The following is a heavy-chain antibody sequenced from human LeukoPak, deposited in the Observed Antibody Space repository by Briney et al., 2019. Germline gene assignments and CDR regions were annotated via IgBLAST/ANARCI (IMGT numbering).Heavy chain of an antibody. CDR2: IYSGVSA. CDR1: RFTDIHNH. Sequence: GGSVRLSCAACRFTDIHNHMRWGGPAPGKGLEWVSVIYSGVSAYYGDSVKGRFTISRHNSKNTMYLQMNSLRAEDTAVYYCARESGSYVLWGQGTLITVSS. D-gene: IGHD1-26*01. CDR3: ARESGSYVL. J-gene: IGHJ4*02. V-gene: IGHV3-53*04.